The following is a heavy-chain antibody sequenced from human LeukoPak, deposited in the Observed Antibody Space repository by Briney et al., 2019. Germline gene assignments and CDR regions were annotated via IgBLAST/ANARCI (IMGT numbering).Heavy chain of an antibody. CDR2: INPSGGGT. D-gene: IGHD2-2*02. Sequence: ASVKVSCKASGYTFTSYYMHWVRQAPGQGLEWMGIINPSGGGTSYAQKFQGRVTMTRDTSTSTVYMELSSLRSEDTAVYYCARGRDIVVVPAAIPSWFDPWGQGTLVTVSS. V-gene: IGHV1-46*01. CDR1: GYTFTSYY. J-gene: IGHJ5*02. CDR3: ARGRDIVVVPAAIPSWFDP.